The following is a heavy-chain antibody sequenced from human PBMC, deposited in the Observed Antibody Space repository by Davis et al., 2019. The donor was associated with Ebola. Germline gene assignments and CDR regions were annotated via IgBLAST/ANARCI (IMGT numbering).Heavy chain of an antibody. D-gene: IGHD6-13*01. CDR2: IIPIFGTA. CDR1: GGTFSSYS. Sequence: SVKVSCKASGGTFSSYSISWVRQAPGQGLEWMGGIIPIFGTANYAQKFQGRVTITADESTSTAYMELSSLRSEDTAVYYCARGEQQLVRGWFDPWGQGTLVTVSS. V-gene: IGHV1-69*13. CDR3: ARGEQQLVRGWFDP. J-gene: IGHJ5*02.